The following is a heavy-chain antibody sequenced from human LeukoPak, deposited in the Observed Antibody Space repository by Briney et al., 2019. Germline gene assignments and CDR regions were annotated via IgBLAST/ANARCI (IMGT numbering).Heavy chain of an antibody. Sequence: GGSLRLSCAASGFTFKTYGMQWVRQAPGKGLDWVAFIEKDGSNKYYADSVKGRFTVSRDNSKNRLYLQMNSLRPEETALYYCAKDLEQWPAVPEYWGQGTLVIVSS. CDR3: AKDLEQWPAVPEY. V-gene: IGHV3-30*02. CDR1: GFTFKTYG. CDR2: IEKDGSNK. J-gene: IGHJ4*02. D-gene: IGHD6-19*01.